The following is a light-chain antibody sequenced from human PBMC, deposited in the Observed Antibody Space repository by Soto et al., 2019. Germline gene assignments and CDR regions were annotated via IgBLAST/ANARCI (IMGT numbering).Light chain of an antibody. V-gene: IGKV3-20*01. J-gene: IGKJ1*01. CDR3: QHYGSSPWT. CDR2: GAS. CDR1: QSVSGNY. Sequence: EFVLTQSPGTLSLSPGERATLSCRVSQSVSGNYLAWYQQKPGQAPRLLIYGASSRATGISDRFSGSGSGTDFTLTISRLAPEDFAVYYCQHYGSSPWTFGQGTKVEIK.